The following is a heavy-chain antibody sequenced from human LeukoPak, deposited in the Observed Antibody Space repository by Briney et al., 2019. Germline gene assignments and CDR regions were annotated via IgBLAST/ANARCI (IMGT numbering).Heavy chain of an antibody. CDR1: GFTFSSHW. J-gene: IGHJ4*02. D-gene: IGHD5-18*01. CDR3: ARAVYGYFDF. CDR2: INQDGSEK. Sequence: GGSLRLSCAASGFTFSSHWMSWVRQAPGKGLEWVANINQDGSEKYYVDSVKGRFTISRDNAKNSQYLQMSSLRAEDTAVYYCARAVYGYFDFWGQGILLTVSS. V-gene: IGHV3-7*04.